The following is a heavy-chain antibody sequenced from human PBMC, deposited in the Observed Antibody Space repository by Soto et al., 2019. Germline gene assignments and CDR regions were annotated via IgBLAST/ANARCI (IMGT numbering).Heavy chain of an antibody. D-gene: IGHD3-10*01. CDR2: VHHSGST. Sequence: QVQLQESGPGLVNPSGTLSLICAVSGDSTSNSNWWSWVRQSPGKGLEWIGEVHHSGSTNYNPSLKSRVTISIDTSKNQLSLNLNSVTAADTAVYYCARRVYGDWYFDLWGRGTLVTVTS. V-gene: IGHV4-4*02. J-gene: IGHJ2*01. CDR1: GDSTSNSNW. CDR3: ARRVYGDWYFDL.